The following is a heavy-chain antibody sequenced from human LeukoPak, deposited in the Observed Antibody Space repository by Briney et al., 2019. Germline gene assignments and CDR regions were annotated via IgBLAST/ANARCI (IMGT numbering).Heavy chain of an antibody. CDR2: IWYDGSNK. J-gene: IGHJ4*02. CDR1: GFTFSSYG. V-gene: IGHV3-33*08. Sequence: PGGSLRLSCAASGFTFSSYGMHWVRQAPGKGLEWVAVIWYDGSNKYYADSVKGRFTISRDNSKNTLYLQMNSLRAEDTAVYYCARDVVRSYRGLDYWGQGTLVTVSS. D-gene: IGHD3-10*01. CDR3: ARDVVRSYRGLDY.